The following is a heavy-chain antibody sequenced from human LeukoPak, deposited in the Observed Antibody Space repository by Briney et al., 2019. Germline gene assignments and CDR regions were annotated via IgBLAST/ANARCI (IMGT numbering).Heavy chain of an antibody. D-gene: IGHD2-2*01. Sequence: PSETLSLTCTVSGGSISSYYWSWIRQPPGKGLEWIGYIYYSGSTNYNPSLKSRVTISVDTSKNQFSLKLSSVTAADTAVYYCARGTYIVVVPAAHTSDIWGQGTMVTASS. CDR3: ARGTYIVVVPAAHTSDI. V-gene: IGHV4-59*01. CDR2: IYYSGST. J-gene: IGHJ3*02. CDR1: GGSISSYY.